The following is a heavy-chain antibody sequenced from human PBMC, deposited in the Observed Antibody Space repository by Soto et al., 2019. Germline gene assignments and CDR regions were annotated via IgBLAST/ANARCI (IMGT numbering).Heavy chain of an antibody. D-gene: IGHD6-13*01. CDR2: IYHSGST. Sequence: PSETLSLTCAVSGVSTSSGGYSWSWIRQPPGKGLEWIGYIYHSGSTYYNPSLKSRVTISVDRSKNHFSLKLSSVTAADTGVYYCARDPGYISSPGRYGVVVWCQARTVTV. J-gene: IGHJ6*02. V-gene: IGHV4-30-2*01. CDR3: ARDPGYISSPGRYGVVV. CDR1: GVSTSSGGYS.